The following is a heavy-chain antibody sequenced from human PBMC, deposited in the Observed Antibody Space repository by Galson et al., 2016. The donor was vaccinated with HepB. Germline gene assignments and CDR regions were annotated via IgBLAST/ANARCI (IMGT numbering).Heavy chain of an antibody. Sequence: SLRLSCAASGFTLSGYNMAWVRQAPGKGLEWVSYISSGSSAIYYADSVKGRFTISRDNAKNSLYLQMNSLRDEDTAIYFCARDGNHGYDMDYWGQGTLVTVSS. CDR1: GFTLSGYN. V-gene: IGHV3-48*02. CDR2: ISSGSSAI. D-gene: IGHD1-14*01. J-gene: IGHJ4*02. CDR3: ARDGNHGYDMDY.